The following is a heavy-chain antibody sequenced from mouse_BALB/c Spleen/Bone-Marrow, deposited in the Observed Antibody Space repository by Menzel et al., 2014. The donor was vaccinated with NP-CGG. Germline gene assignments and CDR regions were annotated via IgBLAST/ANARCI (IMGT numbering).Heavy chain of an antibody. V-gene: IGHV4-1*02. J-gene: IGHJ3*01. D-gene: IGHD1-2*01. CDR2: INPDSSTI. Sequence: EVKVIESGGGLVQPGGSLKLSCAASGFDFSRYRMSWVRQAPGKGLEWIGEINPDSSTISYTPSLKDKFIISRDNAKNTLYLQMSKVRSEDTALYYCARLGYYGLFAYWGQGTLVTVSA. CDR3: ARLGYYGLFAY. CDR1: GFDFSRYR.